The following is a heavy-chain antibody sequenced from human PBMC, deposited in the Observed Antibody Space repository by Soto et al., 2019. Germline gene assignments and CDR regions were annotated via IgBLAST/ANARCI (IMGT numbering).Heavy chain of an antibody. CDR2: INAGNGNT. V-gene: IGHV1-3*01. J-gene: IGHJ6*02. CDR3: ASPSCSGGSCYWGYYYYGMDV. CDR1: GYTFTSYA. D-gene: IGHD2-15*01. Sequence: GASVKVSCKASGYTFTSYAMHWVRQAPGQRLEWMGWINAGNGNTKYSQKFQGRVTITRDTSASTAYMELSSLRSEDTAVYYCASPSCSGGSCYWGYYYYGMDVWGQGTTVTVSS.